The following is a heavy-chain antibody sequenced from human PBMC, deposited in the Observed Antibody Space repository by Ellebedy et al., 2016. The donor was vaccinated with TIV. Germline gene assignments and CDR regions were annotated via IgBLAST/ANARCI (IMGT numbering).Heavy chain of an antibody. J-gene: IGHJ5*02. CDR2: IYYSGST. D-gene: IGHD3-3*01. Sequence: MPSETLSLTCTVSGGSISSYYWSWIRQPPGKGLEWIGYIYYSGSTNYNPSLKSRVTISVDTSKNQFSLKLSSVTAADTAVYYCARSDYDFWSGSVNWFDPWGQGTLVTVSS. CDR3: ARSDYDFWSGSVNWFDP. V-gene: IGHV4-59*01. CDR1: GGSISSYY.